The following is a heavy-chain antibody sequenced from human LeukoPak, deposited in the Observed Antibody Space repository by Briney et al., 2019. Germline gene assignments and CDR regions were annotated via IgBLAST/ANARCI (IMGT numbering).Heavy chain of an antibody. V-gene: IGHV1-46*01. D-gene: IGHD1-26*01. J-gene: IGHJ5*02. Sequence: ASVKVSCKASGYTFTSYYMHWVRQAPGEGLEWMGIINPSGGSTSYTQKFQGRVTMTRDTSTSTVYMELSSLRSEDTAVYYCARDAYSGSSHPWGQGTLVIVSS. CDR3: ARDAYSGSSHP. CDR2: INPSGGST. CDR1: GYTFTSYY.